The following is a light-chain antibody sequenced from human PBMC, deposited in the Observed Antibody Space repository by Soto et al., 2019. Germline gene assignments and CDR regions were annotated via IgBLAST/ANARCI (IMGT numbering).Light chain of an antibody. V-gene: IGKV1-5*03. J-gene: IGKJ2*01. CDR1: ESISIW. CDR2: KAS. Sequence: DIQMTQSPSTLSASVGDTVTITCRASESISIWLAWYQQKPGKAPNLLINKASSLQSEVPSRFSGSGSGTEFTLTITSLQPDDFGVYYCQQYKSSSYTFGQGTKVDIK. CDR3: QQYKSSSYT.